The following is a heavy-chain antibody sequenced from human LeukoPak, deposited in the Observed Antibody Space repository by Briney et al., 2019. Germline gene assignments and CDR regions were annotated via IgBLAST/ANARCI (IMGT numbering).Heavy chain of an antibody. Sequence: GGSLRLSCAASGFTFSSYWMNWVRQAPGKGLVWVSRINSNGSSTSYADSVKGRFTISRDNAKNTLYLQMNSLRAEDTAVYYCASLLYGAGSYYNGGGWGQGTLVTVSS. CDR2: INSNGSST. CDR3: ASLLYGAGSYYNGGG. D-gene: IGHD3-10*01. CDR1: GFTFSSYW. V-gene: IGHV3-74*01. J-gene: IGHJ4*02.